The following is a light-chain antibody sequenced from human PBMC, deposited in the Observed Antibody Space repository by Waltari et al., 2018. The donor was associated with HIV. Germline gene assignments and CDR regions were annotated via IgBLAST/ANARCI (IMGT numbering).Light chain of an antibody. V-gene: IGKV4-1*01. CDR3: QQYFNTPLT. CDR1: RTILYNSNNKNY. J-gene: IGKJ4*01. Sequence: IVMPQSPAALALSLGEGATINCKSSRTILYNSNNKNYLAWYQQKPGQPPKLLIYWASTRESGVPDRFSGSGSGTDFTLTISNVQTEDMAVYYCQQYFNTPLTFGGGTKVEIK. CDR2: WAS.